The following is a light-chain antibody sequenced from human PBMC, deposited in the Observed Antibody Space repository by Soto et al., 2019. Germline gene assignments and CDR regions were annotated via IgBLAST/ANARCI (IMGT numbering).Light chain of an antibody. Sequence: QAVVPQEQSFSVSPGGTVTLTCGLTSGSFSPTYYPSWYQQTPGQAPRTLIYSTHIRSSGVPDRFSGSILGNKAALTITGAQADDESDYHCMLYMGGGLVVFGGGTKLTVL. CDR1: SGSFSPTYY. J-gene: IGLJ2*01. CDR3: MLYMGGGLVV. V-gene: IGLV8-61*01. CDR2: STH.